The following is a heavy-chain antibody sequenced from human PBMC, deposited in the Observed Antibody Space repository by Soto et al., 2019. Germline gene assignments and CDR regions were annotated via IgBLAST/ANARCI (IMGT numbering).Heavy chain of an antibody. D-gene: IGHD4-17*01. CDR1: GGTFSSYA. CDR2: IIPIFGTA. CDR3: ARDRGYGGNPWHFDL. V-gene: IGHV1-69*01. J-gene: IGHJ2*01. Sequence: QVQLVQSGAEVKKPGSSVKVSCKASGGTFSSYAISWVRQAPGQGLEWMGGIIPIFGTANYAQKFQGRVTITADESTSTAYMELSSLRSEDTDVYYCARDRGYGGNPWHFDLWGRCTLVTVSS.